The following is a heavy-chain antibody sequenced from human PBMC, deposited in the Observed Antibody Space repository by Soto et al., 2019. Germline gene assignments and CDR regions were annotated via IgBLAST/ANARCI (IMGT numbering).Heavy chain of an antibody. CDR3: ATRHSGGFFRFFDS. J-gene: IGHJ4*02. Sequence: SVKVSCKASGGSLSTNPISWVRQAPGQGLEWMGGTGSGTGPGNHAQKFQGRLTVTADKSTSTVYMELTNLSSEDTAVYYCATRHSGGFFRFFDSWGKGTLVTVPQ. D-gene: IGHD2-15*01. CDR1: GGSLSTNP. CDR2: TGSGTGPG. V-gene: IGHV1-69*06.